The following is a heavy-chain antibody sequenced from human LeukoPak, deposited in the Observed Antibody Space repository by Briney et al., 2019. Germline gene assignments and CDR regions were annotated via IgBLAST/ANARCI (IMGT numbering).Heavy chain of an antibody. CDR1: GFTFSSYA. V-gene: IGHV3-23*01. J-gene: IGHJ4*02. Sequence: SGGSLRLSCAASGFTFSSYAMSWVRQAPGKGLEWVSAISGSGGSTYYADSVKGRFTISRDNSKNTLYLQMNSLRAEDTAVYYCAKAGRDYYDSSGYHQLPYYFDYWGQGTLVTVSS. CDR2: ISGSGGST. D-gene: IGHD3-22*01. CDR3: AKAGRDYYDSSGYHQLPYYFDY.